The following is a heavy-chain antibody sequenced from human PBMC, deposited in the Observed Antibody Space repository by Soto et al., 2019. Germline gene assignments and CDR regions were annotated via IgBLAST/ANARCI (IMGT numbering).Heavy chain of an antibody. J-gene: IGHJ6*02. CDR2: VYYTGDT. CDR1: SGPDRSHN. D-gene: IGHD4-17*01. CDR3: VRQGIDYLHGLVDV. V-gene: IGHV4-59*08. Sequence: QVQLQQSGPRLVKPSETLSLTCTVSSGPDRSHNWGWIRQPPGRGLEWIGYVYYTGDTAYNPSLRGRFTISADTSPNDSPLTLNSVTAADTAVYYCVRQGIDYLHGLVDVWGQGTTVSVSS.